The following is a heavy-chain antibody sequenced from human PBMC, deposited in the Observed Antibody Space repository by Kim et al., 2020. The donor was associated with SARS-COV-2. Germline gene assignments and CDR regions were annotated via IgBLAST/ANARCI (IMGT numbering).Heavy chain of an antibody. D-gene: IGHD6-13*01. V-gene: IGHV3-30*01. Sequence: SVKDRFTISRDNSKNTLYLQMNSLRAEDTAVYYCARDALGWAAAGYYFDYWGQGTLVTVSS. J-gene: IGHJ4*02. CDR3: ARDALGWAAAGYYFDY.